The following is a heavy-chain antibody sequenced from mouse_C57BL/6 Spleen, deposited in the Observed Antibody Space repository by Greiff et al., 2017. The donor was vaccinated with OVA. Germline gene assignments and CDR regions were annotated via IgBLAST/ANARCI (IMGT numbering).Heavy chain of an antibody. CDR1: GFTFSSYA. Sequence: DVHLVESGGGLVKPGGSLKLSCAASGFTFSSYAMSWVRQTPEKRLEWVATISDGGSYTYYPDNVKGRFTISRDNAKNNLYLQKSHLKSEDTAMYYCARYYYGSSYYFDYWGQGTTLTVSS. D-gene: IGHD1-1*01. J-gene: IGHJ2*01. CDR2: ISDGGSYT. CDR3: ARYYYGSSYYFDY. V-gene: IGHV5-4*01.